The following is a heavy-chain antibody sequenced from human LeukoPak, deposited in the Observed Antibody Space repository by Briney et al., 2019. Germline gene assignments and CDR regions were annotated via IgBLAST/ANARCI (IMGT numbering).Heavy chain of an antibody. Sequence: TSETLSLTCTVSGGSISSGDYYWSWIRQPPGTGLEWIGYIYYSGSTYYNPSLKSRVTISVDTSKNQFSLKLSSVTAADTAVYYCARVDYGPPFDAFDIWGQGTMVTVSS. CDR1: GGSISSGDYY. CDR2: IYYSGST. CDR3: ARVDYGPPFDAFDI. V-gene: IGHV4-30-4*01. J-gene: IGHJ3*02. D-gene: IGHD4-17*01.